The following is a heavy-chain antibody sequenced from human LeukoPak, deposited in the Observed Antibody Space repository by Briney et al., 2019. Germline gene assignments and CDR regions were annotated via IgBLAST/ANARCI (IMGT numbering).Heavy chain of an antibody. D-gene: IGHD1-26*01. CDR2: ISAYNGNT. J-gene: IGHJ4*02. CDR3: ARDKWELLGGDY. CDR1: GYTFTSYG. V-gene: IGHV1-18*01. Sequence: ASVKVSCKASGYTFTSYGISWVRQAPGQGRDWIGWISAYNGNTNYAQKLQGRVTMTTDTSTSTAYMELRSLRSDDTAVYYCARDKWELLGGDYWGQGTLVTVSS.